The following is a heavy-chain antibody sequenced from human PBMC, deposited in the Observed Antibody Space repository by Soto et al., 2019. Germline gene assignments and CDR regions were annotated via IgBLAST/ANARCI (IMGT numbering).Heavy chain of an antibody. CDR2: ISGGGDAT. D-gene: IGHD1-20*01. V-gene: IGHV3-23*01. CDR1: GFTFGSYA. J-gene: IGHJ4*02. Sequence: VQLLESGGGLVQPGRSLRLSCAASGFTFGSYALSWVRQAPGKGLEWVSVISGGGDATYYPDSVKGRFTTSRDNSKNTVYLQMNSRRAEDTAVYYCAKKSLGSITLPALYYFDYWGQGALVTVSS. CDR3: AKKSLGSITLPALYYFDY.